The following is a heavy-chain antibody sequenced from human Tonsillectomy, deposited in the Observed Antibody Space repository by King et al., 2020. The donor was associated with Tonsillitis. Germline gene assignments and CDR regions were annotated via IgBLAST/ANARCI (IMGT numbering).Heavy chain of an antibody. CDR1: GGCCSGYY. CDR3: ARGVRGYCSSTSCSFPDY. D-gene: IGHD2-2*01. V-gene: IGHV4-34*01. CDR2: INHRGST. Sequence: VQLQQWGAGLLKPSETLSLTCAVYGGCCSGYYWSWIRKPPGKVLEWIGEINHRGSTNYHPSLKSRVTRSVDTSKNQFSLKRSSVTAADTAVYYCARGVRGYCSSTSCSFPDYWGQGTLVTVSS. J-gene: IGHJ4*02.